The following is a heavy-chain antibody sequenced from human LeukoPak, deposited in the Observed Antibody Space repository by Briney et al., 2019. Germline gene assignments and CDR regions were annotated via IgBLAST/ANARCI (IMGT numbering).Heavy chain of an antibody. V-gene: IGHV3-74*01. CDR2: INSDGSTT. CDR3: ARSAVTGPGWIDS. Sequence: PGGSLRLSCAASGFTFSSHWMHWVRQAPGKGLVWVSRINSDGSTTTYADSVKGRFTISRDNSKNTLYLQMNGLRAEDTAVYYCARSAVTGPGWIDSWGEGILGTVSS. D-gene: IGHD6-19*01. CDR1: GFTFSSHW. J-gene: IGHJ5*01.